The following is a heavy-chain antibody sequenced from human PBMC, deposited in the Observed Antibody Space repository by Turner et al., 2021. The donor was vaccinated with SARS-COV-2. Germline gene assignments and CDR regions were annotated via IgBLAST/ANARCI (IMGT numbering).Heavy chain of an antibody. CDR2: INHNGSN. CDR3: ARGTRVVEPTTWFDP. J-gene: IGHJ5*02. CDR1: CGSFSGDY. V-gene: IGHV4-34*01. Sequence: QVQLQQCGAGLLKPSETLSLTCTGDCGSFSGDYWSWIRQPPGKGLEWIGEINHNGSNNFNPALKRRVPISVDRSKNQFSVKLRSVTVADTAVYYCARGTRVVEPTTWFDPWGQGTLVTVSS. D-gene: IGHD2-15*01.